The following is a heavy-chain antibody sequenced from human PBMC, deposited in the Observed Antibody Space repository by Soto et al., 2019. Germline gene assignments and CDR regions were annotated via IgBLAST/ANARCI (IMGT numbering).Heavy chain of an antibody. CDR1: AFALSSFG. V-gene: IGHV3-30*18. CDR3: AKSEVPWVAMESSYYYLMDV. D-gene: IGHD2-2*01. Sequence: QEQLEESGGGVVQPGRSLRLSCAASAFALSSFGMHWVRQAPGKGLEWVATISYDGSSKYYTDSVKGRFTISRDDSEITLFLQMCRLRAEDTAVYYCAKSEVPWVAMESSYYYLMDVWGKVTTVTVSS. J-gene: IGHJ6*03. CDR2: ISYDGSSK.